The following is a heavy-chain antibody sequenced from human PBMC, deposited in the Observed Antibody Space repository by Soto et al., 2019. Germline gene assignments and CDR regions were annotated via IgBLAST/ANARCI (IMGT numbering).Heavy chain of an antibody. Sequence: QVQLVESGGGVVQPGRSLRLSCAASGFTFSSYAMHWVRQAPGKGLEWVAVISYDGSNKYYADSVKGRFTISRDNSKTWLYRKMTSLSVEDSVVYYWARDSRQQVDYGGSAISYWGMDVGGQGPPVTVSS. CDR1: GFTFSSYA. CDR3: ARDSRQQVDYGGSAISYWGMDV. V-gene: IGHV3-30-3*01. CDR2: ISYDGSNK. D-gene: IGHD6-13*01. J-gene: IGHJ6*02.